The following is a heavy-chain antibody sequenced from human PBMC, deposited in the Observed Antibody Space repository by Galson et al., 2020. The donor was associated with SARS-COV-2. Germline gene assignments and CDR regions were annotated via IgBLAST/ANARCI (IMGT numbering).Heavy chain of an antibody. CDR1: GFTFSRYG. D-gene: IGHD3-3*01. Sequence: GGSLRLSCAASGFTFSRYGMHWVRQAPGKGLEWVAVISYDGSNKYYADSVKGRFTISRDNSKNTLYLQMNSLRAEDTAVYYCAKDQGVTIFGVGVSEVVECLDFWGQWITLTVSS. CDR3: AKDQGVTIFGVGVSEVVECLDF. CDR2: ISYDGSNK. J-gene: IGHJ6*02. V-gene: IGHV3-30*18.